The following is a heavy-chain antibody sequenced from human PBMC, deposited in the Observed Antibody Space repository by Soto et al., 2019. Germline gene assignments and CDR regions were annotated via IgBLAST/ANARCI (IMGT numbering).Heavy chain of an antibody. Sequence: ASVKVSCKASGYTFRSYGISWVRQAPGQGLEWMGWISGYNGNTHYSQKFQGKVTMTTDTSTSTAYMELRNLRSDDTAVYYCAKADSNYAGRFSYHYMDVWGTGTMVTVSS. D-gene: IGHD4-4*01. CDR1: GYTFRSYG. V-gene: IGHV1-18*01. CDR3: AKADSNYAGRFSYHYMDV. CDR2: ISGYNGNT. J-gene: IGHJ6*03.